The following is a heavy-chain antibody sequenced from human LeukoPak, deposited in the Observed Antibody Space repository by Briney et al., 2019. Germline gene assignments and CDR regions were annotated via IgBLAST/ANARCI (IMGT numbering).Heavy chain of an antibody. CDR2: ISGSGGRI. CDR1: GFTFSYFA. Sequence: PGGSLRLSCAASGFTFSYFAMSWVRQAPGKGLEWVSAISGSGGRIYYGASVKGRFTISRDNSKNTLNLQMNSLRAEDTAVYYCATSKYSGSYWGQGTLVTVSS. CDR3: ATSKYSGSY. D-gene: IGHD1-26*01. J-gene: IGHJ4*02. V-gene: IGHV3-23*01.